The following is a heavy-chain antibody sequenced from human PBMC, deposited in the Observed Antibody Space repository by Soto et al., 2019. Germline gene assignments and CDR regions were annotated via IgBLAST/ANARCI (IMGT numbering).Heavy chain of an antibody. CDR2: IIPVFRTS. V-gene: IGHV1-69*18. CDR3: AKDGSWDGGGGES. CDR1: GVTCSSYA. J-gene: IGHJ4*02. Sequence: QVQLVQSGAELKKPGSSVKVSCSASGVTCSSYAFTWVRQAPGQGLEWMGNIIPVFRTSNYAQGFQGRLTISADESTNTIYMELGSLRSEDTAVYFCAKDGSWDGGGGESWGQGTLVIVSS. D-gene: IGHD3-16*01.